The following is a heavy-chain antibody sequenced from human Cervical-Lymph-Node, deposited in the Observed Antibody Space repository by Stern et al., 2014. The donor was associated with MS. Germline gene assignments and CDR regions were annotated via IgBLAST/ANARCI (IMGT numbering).Heavy chain of an antibody. J-gene: IGHJ4*02. Sequence: EDQLVESGPEVKRPGESLKISCQASGYTFTSSWIGWVRQMPGKGLEWVAIIFPGGAAIRYSPSFQGQVTISADNSSSTAYLQWNNLKAADTAIYYCARQRYFDYWGQGTLVTVSS. CDR2: IFPGGAAI. CDR1: GYTFTSSW. V-gene: IGHV5-51*01. CDR3: ARQRYFDY.